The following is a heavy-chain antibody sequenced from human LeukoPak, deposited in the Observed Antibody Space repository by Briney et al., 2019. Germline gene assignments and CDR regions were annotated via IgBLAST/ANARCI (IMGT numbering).Heavy chain of an antibody. D-gene: IGHD5-24*01. CDR1: GFTFSSYT. J-gene: IGHJ4*02. CDR3: ARAMAVPANNDY. V-gene: IGHV3-21*01. CDR2: ISSSSSDI. Sequence: GGSLRLSCTTSGFTFSSYTMNWVRQAPGKGLDWVSSISSSSSDIYYADSVKGRFTIFRGNAKNSVYLQMNSLRAEDTAVYYCARAMAVPANNDYWGQGTLVTVSP.